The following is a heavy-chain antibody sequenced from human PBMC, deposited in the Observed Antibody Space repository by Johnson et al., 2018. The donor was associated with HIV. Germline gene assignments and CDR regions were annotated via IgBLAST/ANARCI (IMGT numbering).Heavy chain of an antibody. CDR3: AQNNMVRGVVWLDGPV. D-gene: IGHD3-10*01. Sequence: QVQLVESGGGVVQPGRSLGLSCAASGFTFSSYGMHWVRQAPGKGLDWVAVISYDGSNTYYADSVKGRFTISRDNSRNTLYLQMNSLRAEDTAVYYCAQNNMVRGVVWLDGPVWGQGTMVTVS. V-gene: IGHV3-30*19. J-gene: IGHJ3*01. CDR2: ISYDGSNT. CDR1: GFTFSSYG.